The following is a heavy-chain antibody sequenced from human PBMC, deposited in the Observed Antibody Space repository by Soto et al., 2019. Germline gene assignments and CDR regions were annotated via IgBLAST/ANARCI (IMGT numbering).Heavy chain of an antibody. CDR3: AGRPYYYYYYMDV. CDR1: GGSFSGYY. Sequence: SETLSLTCAVYGGSFSGYYWSWIRQPPGKGLEWIGEINHSGSTNYNPSLKSRVTISVDTSKNQFSLKLSSVTAADTAVYYCAGRPYYYYYYMDVWGKGTTVTVSS. CDR2: INHSGST. V-gene: IGHV4-34*01. J-gene: IGHJ6*03.